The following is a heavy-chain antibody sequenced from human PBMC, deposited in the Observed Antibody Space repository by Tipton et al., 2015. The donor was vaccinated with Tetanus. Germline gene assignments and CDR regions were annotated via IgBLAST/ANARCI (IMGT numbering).Heavy chain of an antibody. Sequence: TLSLTCTVSGDSLRSGDYQWNWIRQPPGKGLEWLAYISPSGRTNSNYSLKSRITISQDKSKNQFSLRLTSVTAADTAVYYCVRANYEFPKKGPFDSWGQGILVIVSA. CDR2: ISPSGRT. D-gene: IGHD3-3*01. J-gene: IGHJ4*02. V-gene: IGHV4-61*08. CDR3: VRANYEFPKKGPFDS. CDR1: GDSLRSGDYQ.